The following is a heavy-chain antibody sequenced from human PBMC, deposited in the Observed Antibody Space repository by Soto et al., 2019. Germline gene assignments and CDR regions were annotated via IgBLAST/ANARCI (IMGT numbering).Heavy chain of an antibody. V-gene: IGHV3-23*01. CDR3: AATGYNWKRDWFDP. CDR1: GFTFSRYA. J-gene: IGHJ5*02. CDR2: ISGSGGST. D-gene: IGHD1-20*01. Sequence: GGSLRLSCAASGFTFSRYAMSWVRQAPGKGLEWVSAISGSGGSTYYADSVKGRFTISRDNAKNTLYLQINSLRAEDTAVYYCAATGYNWKRDWFDPWGQGTLVTVSS.